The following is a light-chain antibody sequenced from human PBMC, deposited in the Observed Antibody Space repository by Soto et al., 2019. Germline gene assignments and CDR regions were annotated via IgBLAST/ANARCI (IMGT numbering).Light chain of an antibody. Sequence: IVLTQSPGTLSLSPGERATLSCRASQSVSSSYLAWYQQKPGQAPRLLSYGASSRATGIAARFSGSGSGTDFTLTISRLEPEDFVVYYCQQYGSSLLTFGQGTRLEIK. CDR1: QSVSSSY. J-gene: IGKJ5*01. CDR3: QQYGSSLLT. V-gene: IGKV3-20*01. CDR2: GAS.